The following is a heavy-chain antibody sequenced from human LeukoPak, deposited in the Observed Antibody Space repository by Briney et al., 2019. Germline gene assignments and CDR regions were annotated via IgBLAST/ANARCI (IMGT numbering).Heavy chain of an antibody. V-gene: IGHV3-33*06. CDR2: IWYDGSNK. D-gene: IGHD3-22*01. J-gene: IGHJ4*02. CDR3: AKVGVSYYDSSGYYYDIGPLDY. CDR1: GFPFSSYG. Sequence: PGRSLRLSCAASGFPFSSYGMHWVRPAPGKRLGWVAVIWYDGSNKYYADSVKGRFTISRDNSKSTLYLQMNSLRAEDTAVYYCAKVGVSYYDSSGYYYDIGPLDYWGQGTLVTVSS.